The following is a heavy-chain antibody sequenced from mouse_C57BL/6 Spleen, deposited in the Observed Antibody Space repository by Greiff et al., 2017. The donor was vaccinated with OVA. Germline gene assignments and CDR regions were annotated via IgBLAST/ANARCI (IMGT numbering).Heavy chain of an antibody. D-gene: IGHD2-2*01. CDR3: ARGLRRSWYFDV. V-gene: IGHV1-69*01. J-gene: IGHJ1*03. CDR1: GYTFTSYW. Sequence: QVQLQQPGAELVMPGASVKLSCKASGYTFTSYWMHWVKQRPGQGLEWIGEIDPSDSYTNYNQKFTGKSTLTVDKSSSPAYMQLSSLTSEDSAVYYCARGLRRSWYFDVWGTGTTVTVSS. CDR2: IDPSDSYT.